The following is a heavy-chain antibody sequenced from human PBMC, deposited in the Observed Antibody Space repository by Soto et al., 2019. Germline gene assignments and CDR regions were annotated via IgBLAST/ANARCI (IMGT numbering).Heavy chain of an antibody. CDR2: ISGSGGRT. CDR1: GFPFSGYG. D-gene: IGHD3-16*01. V-gene: IGHV3-23*01. CDR3: AKGGYYSLFDI. J-gene: IGHJ3*02. Sequence: GGSRRRSWVASGFPFSGYGMSWVGQTPGKGLEWASGISGSGGRTYYADSVKGRFTISRDNSNNTLSLQMHILRVEDTAVYFCAKGGYYSLFDIWGQGTVVTVSS.